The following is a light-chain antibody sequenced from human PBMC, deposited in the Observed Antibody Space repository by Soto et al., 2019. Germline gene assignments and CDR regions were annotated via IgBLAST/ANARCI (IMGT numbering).Light chain of an antibody. J-gene: IGKJ4*02. Sequence: EIVLTQSPGTLSLSPGERATLSCRASPSVSSRYLAWYQQKPGQVPRHLIYVASSRANGIPDRCSGSGSGTDFTLTISRLEPADFAGSYCKQYGSSPLTFGGGTKVEIK. V-gene: IGKV3-20*01. CDR2: VAS. CDR1: PSVSSRY. CDR3: KQYGSSPLT.